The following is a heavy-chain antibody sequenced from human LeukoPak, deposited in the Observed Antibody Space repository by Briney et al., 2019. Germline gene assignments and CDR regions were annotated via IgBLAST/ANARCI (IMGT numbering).Heavy chain of an antibody. CDR2: ISGSGDFS. D-gene: IGHD6-13*01. Sequence: GGSLTLSCAASGFTFSSYAMTWVRQAPGKGLEWVSTISGSGDFSYYADSVRGRFTISRDNSKNTVYLQMNSLRGEDTALYYCAKVKGSSSTGNGMDVWGQGTTVTVSS. CDR1: GFTFSSYA. CDR3: AKVKGSSSTGNGMDV. J-gene: IGHJ6*02. V-gene: IGHV3-23*01.